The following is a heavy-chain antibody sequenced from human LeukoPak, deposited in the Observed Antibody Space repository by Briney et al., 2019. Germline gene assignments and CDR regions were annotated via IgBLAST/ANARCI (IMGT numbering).Heavy chain of an antibody. CDR1: GFTFSSYA. Sequence: GGSLRLSCAASGFTFSSYAMSWVRQAPGKGIEWVSAISGSGDITYYAASVKGRFTISRDNSKNPLYLQMNSLRAEDTAVYYCAPSAGYYYDSSEPPPDAFDIWGQGTMVTVSS. V-gene: IGHV3-23*01. D-gene: IGHD3-22*01. J-gene: IGHJ3*02. CDR3: APSAGYYYDSSEPPPDAFDI. CDR2: ISGSGDIT.